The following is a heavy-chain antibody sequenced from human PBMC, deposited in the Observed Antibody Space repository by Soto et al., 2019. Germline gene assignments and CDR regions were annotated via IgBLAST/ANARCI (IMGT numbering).Heavy chain of an antibody. CDR3: ARVALRYFDWLLDFDY. CDR2: IKQDGSEK. D-gene: IGHD3-9*01. CDR1: GFTFSSYW. J-gene: IGHJ4*02. V-gene: IGHV3-7*05. Sequence: VQLVESGGGLVQPGGSLRLSCAASGFTFSSYWMSWVRQAPGKGLEWVANIKQDGSEKYYVDSVKGRFTISRDNAKNSLYLQMNSLRAEDTAVYYCARVALRYFDWLLDFDYWGQGTLVTVSS.